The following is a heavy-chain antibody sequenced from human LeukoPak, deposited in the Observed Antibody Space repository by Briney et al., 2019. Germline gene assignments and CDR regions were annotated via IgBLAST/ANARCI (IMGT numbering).Heavy chain of an antibody. D-gene: IGHD1-1*01. Sequence: SETLSLTCTVSGGPLNHNYWLWLRQPPGKEVEWIGYVFYTGTTNYIPSLKSRDTISVDTTKIQFSLKLSSVSAADTAVYYCARVGDWTDLEYWGHGILVTVSS. V-gene: IGHV4-59*01. CDR3: ARVGDWTDLEY. CDR1: GGPLNHNY. J-gene: IGHJ4*01. CDR2: VFYTGTT.